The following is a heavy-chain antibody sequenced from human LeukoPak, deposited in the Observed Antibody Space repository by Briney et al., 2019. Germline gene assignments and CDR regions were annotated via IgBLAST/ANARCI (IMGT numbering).Heavy chain of an antibody. CDR1: GYTFTSYD. Sequence: SVKVSCKASGYTFTSYDINWVRQATGQGLEWMGRIIPIFGTANYAQKFQGRVTITTDESTSTAYMELSSLRSEDTAVYYCAGTYYDFWSGYDHYYYYYMDVWGKGTTVTVSS. V-gene: IGHV1-69*05. CDR2: IIPIFGTA. D-gene: IGHD3-3*01. J-gene: IGHJ6*03. CDR3: AGTYYDFWSGYDHYYYYYMDV.